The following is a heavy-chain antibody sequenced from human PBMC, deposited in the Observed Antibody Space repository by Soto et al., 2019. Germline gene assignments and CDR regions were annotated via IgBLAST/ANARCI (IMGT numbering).Heavy chain of an antibody. CDR2: FYYSGRT. CDR3: ARRVFP. CDR1: GGSISTGGYY. Sequence: QVQLQESGPGLVKPSQTLSLTCTVSGGSISTGGYYWNWIRQHPGKGLEWIGYFYYSGRTYYNPSLNSRVATSVHTSKNPFSLELSSVTAAEPAVYYCARRVFPWGQGTLVTVSS. V-gene: IGHV4-31*03. J-gene: IGHJ5*02.